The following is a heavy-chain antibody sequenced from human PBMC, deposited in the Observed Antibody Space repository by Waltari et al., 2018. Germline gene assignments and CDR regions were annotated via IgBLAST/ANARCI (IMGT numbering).Heavy chain of an antibody. CDR3: AKGGGSGSYYYYYYYMDV. CDR2: ISWDGGST. V-gene: IGHV3-43D*03. Sequence: EVQLVESGGVVVQPGGSLRLSCAASGFTFDDYAMHWVRQAPGKGLEWVSLISWDGGSTYYADSVKGRFTISRDNSKNSLYLQMNSLRAEDTALYYCAKGGGSGSYYYYYYYMDVWGKGTTVTVSS. D-gene: IGHD3-10*01. J-gene: IGHJ6*03. CDR1: GFTFDDYA.